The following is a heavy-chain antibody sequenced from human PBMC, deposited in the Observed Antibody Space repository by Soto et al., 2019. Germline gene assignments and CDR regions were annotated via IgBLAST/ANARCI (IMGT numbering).Heavy chain of an antibody. V-gene: IGHV1-2*02. Sequence: QVQLVQSGAEVKKPGASVKVSCKASGYTFTGYYMHWVRQAPGQGLEWMGWINPNSGGTNYAQKFQGRVTITADESTSTAYMELSSLRSEDTAVYYCARGGEDDFWSGPNTIRFDYWGQGTLVTVSS. CDR2: INPNSGGT. J-gene: IGHJ4*02. CDR3: ARGGEDDFWSGPNTIRFDY. D-gene: IGHD3-3*01. CDR1: GYTFTGYY.